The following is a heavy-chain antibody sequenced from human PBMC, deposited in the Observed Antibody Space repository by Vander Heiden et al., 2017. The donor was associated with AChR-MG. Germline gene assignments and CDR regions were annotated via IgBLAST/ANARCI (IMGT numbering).Heavy chain of an antibody. CDR1: GFTFSSYS. CDR3: ARALEGSWPYYFDY. CDR2: ISSSSSYI. Sequence: EVQLVESGGGLVKPGGSLRPSCAASGFTFSSYSMNWVRQAPGKGLEWVSSISSSSSYIYYADSVKGRFTISRDNAKNSLYLQMNSLRAEDTAVYYCARALEGSWPYYFDYWGQGTLVTVSS. J-gene: IGHJ4*02. V-gene: IGHV3-21*01. D-gene: IGHD6-13*01.